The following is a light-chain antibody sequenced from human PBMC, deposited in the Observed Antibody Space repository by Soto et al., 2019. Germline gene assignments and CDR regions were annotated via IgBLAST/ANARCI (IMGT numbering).Light chain of an antibody. CDR1: QSVGSN. V-gene: IGKV3-15*01. Sequence: MTQSPATLSVSNGERATLSCRASQSVGSNLAWYQQKPGQAPRLLIFGASSRATGVPARFSGSGSGTDFTLTISSLESEDFAVYYCQQYDNSPLTFGPGTKVDIK. J-gene: IGKJ1*01. CDR2: GAS. CDR3: QQYDNSPLT.